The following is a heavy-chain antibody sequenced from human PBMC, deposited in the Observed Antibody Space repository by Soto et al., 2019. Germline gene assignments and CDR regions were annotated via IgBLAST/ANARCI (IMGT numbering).Heavy chain of an antibody. J-gene: IGHJ4*02. CDR3: ARHATYYYGSGRIDYFDY. CDR1: GGSISSSSYY. CDR2: IYYSGST. D-gene: IGHD3-10*01. Sequence: SETLSLTCTVSGGSISSSSYYWGWIRQPPGKGLEWIGSIYYSGSTYYNPSLKSRVTISVDTSKNQFSLKLSSVTAADTAVYYCARHATYYYGSGRIDYFDYWGQGTLVTVSS. V-gene: IGHV4-39*01.